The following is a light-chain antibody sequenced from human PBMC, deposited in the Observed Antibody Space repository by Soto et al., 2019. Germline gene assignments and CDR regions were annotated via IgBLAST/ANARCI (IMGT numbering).Light chain of an antibody. V-gene: IGLV2-14*01. Sequence: QSDLTQPASVSGAPGQSITISCTGTSSDIATYDQVSWYQQHPGKAPQLVIYEVTNRPSGVSNRFTGSKSANTASLTISGLQTEVEADYYCSSYTTSSTLVIGGATTLTAL. CDR2: EVT. CDR1: SSDIATYDQ. J-gene: IGLJ7*02. CDR3: SSYTTSSTLV.